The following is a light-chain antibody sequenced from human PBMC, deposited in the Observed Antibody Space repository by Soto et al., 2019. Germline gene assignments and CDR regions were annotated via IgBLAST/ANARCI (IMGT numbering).Light chain of an antibody. J-gene: IGKJ1*01. CDR2: LGS. CDR1: QSLLSSNGYNY. V-gene: IGKV2-28*01. Sequence: DIVMTQSPLSLPVTPGEPASISCRSSQSLLSSNGYNYLDWYLQKPGQSPQLLIYLGSNRATGIPARFSGSGSGTEFTLTISSLQSEDFAVYYCQQYNNWPLTFGQGTKVDI. CDR3: QQYNNWPLT.